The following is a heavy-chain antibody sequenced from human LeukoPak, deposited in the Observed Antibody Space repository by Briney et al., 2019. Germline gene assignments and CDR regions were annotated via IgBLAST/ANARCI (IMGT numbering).Heavy chain of an antibody. CDR1: GGSISSYY. Sequence: SETLSLTCTVSGGSISSYYWSWIRQPPGKGLEWIGYIYYSGSTNHNPSLKSRVTISVDTSKNQFSLKLSSVTAADTAVYYCASMPITMVRGPPNCFDYWGQGTLVAVSS. V-gene: IGHV4-59*12. CDR3: ASMPITMVRGPPNCFDY. D-gene: IGHD3-10*01. J-gene: IGHJ4*02. CDR2: IYYSGST.